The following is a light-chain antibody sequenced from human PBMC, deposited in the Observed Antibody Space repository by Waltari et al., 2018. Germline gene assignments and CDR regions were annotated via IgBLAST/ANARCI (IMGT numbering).Light chain of an antibody. CDR3: QEYVRLPST. CDR2: NAS. J-gene: IGKJ1*01. CDR1: SSVSRS. Sequence: ELVLSKPPATLSLFPAERAALFCWASSSVSRSLAWYQQKPGQAPRLLIYNASSRATGIPDRFSGSGSGTDFSLTISRLEPEDFAVYYCQEYVRLPSTFGQGTKVEIK. V-gene: IGKV3-20*01.